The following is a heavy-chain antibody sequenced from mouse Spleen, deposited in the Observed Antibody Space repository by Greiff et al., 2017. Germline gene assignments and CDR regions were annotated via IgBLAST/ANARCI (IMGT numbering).Heavy chain of an antibody. D-gene: IGHD1-1*01. CDR1: GFSLTSYG. J-gene: IGHJ4*01. CDR3: ARSRPYYYGSSHYAMDY. V-gene: IGHV2-2*01. Sequence: QVQLQQSGPGLVQPSQSLSITCTVSGFSLTSYGVHWVRQSPGKGLEWLGVIWSGGSTDYNAAFISSLSISKDNYKSQVFFKMNSLQADDTAIYYCARSRPYYYGSSHYAMDYWGQGTSVTVSS. CDR2: IWSGGST.